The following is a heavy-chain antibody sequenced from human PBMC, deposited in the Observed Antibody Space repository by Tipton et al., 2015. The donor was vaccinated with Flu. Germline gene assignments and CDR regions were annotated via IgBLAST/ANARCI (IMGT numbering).Heavy chain of an antibody. CDR1: GYTFTGYY. CDR2: INPSSGGT. V-gene: IGHV1-2*02. CDR3: ARDDSGYRNDLDY. J-gene: IGHJ4*02. D-gene: IGHD3-22*01. Sequence: QLVQSGAEVKKPGASVKVSCKASGYTFTGYYVHWVRQAPGQGLEWMGWINPSSGGTHYAQKFQGRVTMTRDTSISTAYMELSSLRSDDTAVYYCARDDSGYRNDLDYWGQGTLVTVSS.